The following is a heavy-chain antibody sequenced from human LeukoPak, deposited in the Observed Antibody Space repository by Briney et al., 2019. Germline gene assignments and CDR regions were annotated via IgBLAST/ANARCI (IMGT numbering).Heavy chain of an antibody. J-gene: IGHJ4*02. D-gene: IGHD1-26*01. V-gene: IGHV1-69*04. CDR3: ARDRVVGATFDY. CDR1: GGTFSSYT. CDR2: IIPILGIA. Sequence: ASVKVSCKASGGTFSSYTISWVRQAPGQGLEWMGRIIPILGIANYAQKFQGRVTITADKSTSTAYMELSSLRSEDTAVYYCARDRVVGATFDYWGQGTLVTVSS.